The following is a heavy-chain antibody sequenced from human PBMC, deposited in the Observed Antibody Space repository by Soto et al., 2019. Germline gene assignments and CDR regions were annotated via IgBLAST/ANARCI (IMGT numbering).Heavy chain of an antibody. V-gene: IGHV3-23*01. CDR1: GFTYTSYA. CDR3: AKGRIAVGAQYNWFDQ. D-gene: IGHD6-19*01. Sequence: EVKLLESGGGLVQPRGTLSLSCVASGFTYTSYAMSWLRQGPGKGLEWVSTITGGADNTHYADSVKGRFIFSRDNYKNWLSLQLNGVRVEDTAGYHCAKGRIAVGAQYNWFDQWGKGTLVTVA. CDR2: ITGGADNT. J-gene: IGHJ5*02.